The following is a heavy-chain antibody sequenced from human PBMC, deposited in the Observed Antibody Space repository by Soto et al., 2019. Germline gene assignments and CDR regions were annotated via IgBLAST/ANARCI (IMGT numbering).Heavy chain of an antibody. D-gene: IGHD6-19*01. CDR1: GFTFSSYA. V-gene: IGHV3-23*01. CDR2: ISGSGGST. CDR3: AIADSRGWYYD. Sequence: PGGSLRLSCAASGFTFSSYAMSWVRQAPGKGLEWVSAISGSGGSTYYADSVKGRFTISRDNSKNTLYLQMNSLRAEDTAVYYGAIADSRGWYYDWGQGTPVPVAS. J-gene: IGHJ4*02.